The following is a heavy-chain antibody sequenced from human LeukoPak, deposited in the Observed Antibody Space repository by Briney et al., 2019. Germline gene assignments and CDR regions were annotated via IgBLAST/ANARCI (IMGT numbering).Heavy chain of an antibody. D-gene: IGHD3-10*01. CDR3: ARDHGWIGELPPRYFDY. V-gene: IGHV1-69*01. J-gene: IGHJ4*02. CDR2: IIPIFGTA. Sequence: AASVKVSCKASGGTFSSYAISWVRQAPGQGLEWMGGIIPIFGTANYAQKFQGRVTITADESTSTAYMELSSLRSEDTAVYYCARDHGWIGELPPRYFDYWGQGTLVTVSS. CDR1: GGTFSSYA.